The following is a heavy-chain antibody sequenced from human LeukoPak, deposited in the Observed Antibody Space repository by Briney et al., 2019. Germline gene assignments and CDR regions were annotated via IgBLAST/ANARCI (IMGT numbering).Heavy chain of an antibody. J-gene: IGHJ4*02. D-gene: IGHD1-14*01. CDR1: GFTFSSYW. CDR3: AGSELGGMNY. CDR2: INNDGSIS. Sequence: PGGSLRLSCAASGFTFSSYWMHWVRQAPGKGLVWVSRINNDGSISNYADSVKGRFTISRDNAKNTLYLQMNSLRAEDRAVYYCAGSELGGMNYWGQGTLVTVSS. V-gene: IGHV3-74*01.